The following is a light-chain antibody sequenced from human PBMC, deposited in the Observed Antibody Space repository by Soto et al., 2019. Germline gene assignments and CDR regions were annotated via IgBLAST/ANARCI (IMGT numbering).Light chain of an antibody. CDR1: SSDVGGYNY. CDR3: SSYTNRNTVV. J-gene: IGLJ3*02. CDR2: DVT. V-gene: IGLV2-14*03. Sequence: QAVVTQPASVSGSPGQSITLFCTGTSSDVGGYNYVSWYQQRPGKPPKLMIYDVTNRPSGVSNRFSGSKSGSTASLTISGLQAEDEGDYYCSSYTNRNTVVFGGGTQLTVL.